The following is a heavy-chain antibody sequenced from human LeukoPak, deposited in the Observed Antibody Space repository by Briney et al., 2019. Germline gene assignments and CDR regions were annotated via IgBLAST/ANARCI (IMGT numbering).Heavy chain of an antibody. CDR1: GFTFSSYW. Sequence: PGGPLRLSCAGSGFTFSSYWMTWVRQAPGKGLEWVANIKQDGTEKYYVDSVKGRFTISRDNAQNSLYLQVSSLRAEDTAVYYCARPRDSGWSKTWDYWGQGTLVTVSS. D-gene: IGHD6-13*01. CDR2: IKQDGTEK. CDR3: ARPRDSGWSKTWDY. J-gene: IGHJ4*02. V-gene: IGHV3-7*03.